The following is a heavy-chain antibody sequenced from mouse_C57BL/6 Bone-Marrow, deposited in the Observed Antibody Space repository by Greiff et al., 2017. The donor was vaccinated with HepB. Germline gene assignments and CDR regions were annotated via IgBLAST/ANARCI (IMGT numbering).Heavy chain of an antibody. CDR3: ARSSYDFDY. Sequence: QVQLQQPGAVLVMPGASVKLSCKASGYTFTSYWMHWVKQRPGQGLEWIGEIDPSDSYTNYNQKFKGKSTLTVDKSSSTAYMQLSSLTSEDSAVYYCARSSYDFDYWGQGTTLTVSS. J-gene: IGHJ2*01. V-gene: IGHV1-69*01. CDR2: IDPSDSYT. CDR1: GYTFTSYW. D-gene: IGHD1-1*01.